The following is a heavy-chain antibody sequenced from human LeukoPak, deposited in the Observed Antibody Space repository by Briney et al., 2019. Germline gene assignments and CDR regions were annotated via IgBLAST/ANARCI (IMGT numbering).Heavy chain of an antibody. V-gene: IGHV1-18*01. J-gene: IGHJ4*02. D-gene: IGHD4-17*01. Sequence: ASVKVSCKASGYTFTSYGISWVRQAPGQGLEWMGWISAYNGNTDYAQKLQGRVTVTTDTSTSTAYMELRSLRSDDTAVYYCARVTQTDYDFDYWGQGTLVTVSS. CDR1: GYTFTSYG. CDR2: ISAYNGNT. CDR3: ARVTQTDYDFDY.